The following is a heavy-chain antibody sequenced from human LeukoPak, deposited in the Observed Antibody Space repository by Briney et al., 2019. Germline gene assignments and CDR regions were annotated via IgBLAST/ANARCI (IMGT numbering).Heavy chain of an antibody. Sequence: GGSLRLSCTASGFAFSSHWMSWVRQAPGKGLEWVANIKKDGSEKYYVDSVKGRFTISRDNAKNPLYLQINSLRAEDTAVYYCARVSGVYYYNYGMDVWGQGTTVTVSS. J-gene: IGHJ6*02. V-gene: IGHV3-7*01. CDR2: IKKDGSEK. CDR1: GFAFSSHW. CDR3: ARVSGVYYYNYGMDV. D-gene: IGHD6-25*01.